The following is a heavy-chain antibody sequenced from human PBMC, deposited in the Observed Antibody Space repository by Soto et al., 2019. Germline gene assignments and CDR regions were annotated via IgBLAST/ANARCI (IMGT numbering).Heavy chain of an antibody. D-gene: IGHD2-2*01. CDR3: ARTYCSSTTCYDLFDS. CDR2: IYYSGST. CDR1: GGSISSSSYY. J-gene: IGHJ4*02. V-gene: IGHV4-61*05. Sequence: PSETLSLTCTVSGGSISSSSYYWGWIRQPPGKGLEWIGYIYYSGSTNYNPSLKSRVTISVDTSKNQFSLKLSSVTAADTAVYYCARTYCSSTTCYDLFDSWGQGTLVTVSS.